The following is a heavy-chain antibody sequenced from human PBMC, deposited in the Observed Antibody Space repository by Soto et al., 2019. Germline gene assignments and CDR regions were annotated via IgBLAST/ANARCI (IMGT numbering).Heavy chain of an antibody. Sequence: GASVKVSCKASGYTFTGYYMHWVRQAPGQGLEWMGWINPNSGGTNYAQKFQGRVTMTRDTSISTAYMELSRLRSDDTAVYYCAREYSSGWHYYYYGMDVWGQGTTVTVSS. J-gene: IGHJ6*02. D-gene: IGHD6-19*01. V-gene: IGHV1-2*02. CDR1: GYTFTGYY. CDR2: INPNSGGT. CDR3: AREYSSGWHYYYYGMDV.